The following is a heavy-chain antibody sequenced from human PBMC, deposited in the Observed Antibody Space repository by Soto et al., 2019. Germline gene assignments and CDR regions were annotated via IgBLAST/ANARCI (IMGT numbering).Heavy chain of an antibody. J-gene: IGHJ4*02. CDR2: IIPILGIA. V-gene: IGHV1-69*04. CDR1: GGTFSSYT. CDR3: ARDGKGCSSTSCPLPY. D-gene: IGHD2-2*01. Sequence: SVKVSCKASGGTFSSYTISWVRQAPGQGLEWMGRIIPILGIANYAQKFQGRVTITADKSTSTAYMELSSLRSEDTAVYYCARDGKGCSSTSCPLPYWGQGTLVTVSS.